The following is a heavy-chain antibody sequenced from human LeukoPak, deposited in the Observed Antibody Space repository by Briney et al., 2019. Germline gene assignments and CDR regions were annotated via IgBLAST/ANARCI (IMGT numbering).Heavy chain of an antibody. CDR1: GFTFSSYC. V-gene: IGHV3-33*01. Sequence: GGALRLSCAAAGFTFSSYCMLWVRHAPGKGLEWLAVIWYDGSNKYYADSVKGRFTIPRDNSKNTLYLQMNSLRAEDTAVYYCARDLVGATSLLPGGYWGQGTLVTVSS. D-gene: IGHD1-26*01. J-gene: IGHJ4*02. CDR2: IWYDGSNK. CDR3: ARDLVGATSLLPGGY.